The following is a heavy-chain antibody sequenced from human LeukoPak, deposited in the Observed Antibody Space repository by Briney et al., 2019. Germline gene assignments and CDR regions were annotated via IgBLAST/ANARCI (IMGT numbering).Heavy chain of an antibody. J-gene: IGHJ5*02. CDR3: ARDQIGYCSSTSCFQGFDP. V-gene: IGHV3-23*01. D-gene: IGHD2-2*01. CDR1: GFTFSTYE. CDR2: ISGSGGNT. Sequence: GGSLRLSCAASGFTFSTYEMSWVRQAPGKGLEWVSAISGSGGNTYYADSVKGRFTISRDHSKNTLNLQMNSLRAKDTAVYYCARDQIGYCSSTSCFQGFDPWGQGTLVTVSS.